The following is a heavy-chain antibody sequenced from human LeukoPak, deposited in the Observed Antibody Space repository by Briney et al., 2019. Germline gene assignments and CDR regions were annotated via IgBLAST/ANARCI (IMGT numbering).Heavy chain of an antibody. CDR3: AKDRTYSAYAALDY. Sequence: GRSLRLSCAASGFTFDDYSMHWVRQAPGKGLEWVSGISWNSGSAGHVDSVKGRFTISRDSAKNSLYLQMNRLRTEDTALYYCAKDRTYSAYAALDYWGQGTLVTVSS. V-gene: IGHV3-9*01. CDR1: GFTFDDYS. CDR2: ISWNSGSA. D-gene: IGHD5-12*01. J-gene: IGHJ4*02.